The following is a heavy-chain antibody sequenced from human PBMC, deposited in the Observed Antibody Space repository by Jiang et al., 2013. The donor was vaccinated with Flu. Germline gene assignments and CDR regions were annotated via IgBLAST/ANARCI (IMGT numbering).Heavy chain of an antibody. CDR2: IIPSLGGA. Sequence: GAEVKKPGASVKVSCKPPGGTFTNYGINWVRQAPGQGLEWMGRIIPSLGGANYTQKFQGRVTITADRSTITVYMELSSLRSDDTTVYYCARDIPLGSDWERVTHFRHWGQGTLITVSS. V-gene: IGHV1-69*04. D-gene: IGHD3-9*01. CDR3: ARDIPLGSDWERVTHFRH. CDR1: GGTFTNYG. J-gene: IGHJ1*01.